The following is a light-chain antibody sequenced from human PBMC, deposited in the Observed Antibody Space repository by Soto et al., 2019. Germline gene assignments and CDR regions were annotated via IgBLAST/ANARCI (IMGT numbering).Light chain of an antibody. J-gene: IGLJ1*01. Sequence: QSVLTQPPSVSAAPGQKVTFSCSGSSSNIGKNYVSWYQQVPGTAPKLLIYEDSKRRSGIPDRFSGSKSGTSATLGITGLQTGDEADYYCGTWDSSLSVFVFRTGTKVTVL. CDR1: SSNIGKNY. CDR3: GTWDSSLSVFV. CDR2: EDS. V-gene: IGLV1-51*02.